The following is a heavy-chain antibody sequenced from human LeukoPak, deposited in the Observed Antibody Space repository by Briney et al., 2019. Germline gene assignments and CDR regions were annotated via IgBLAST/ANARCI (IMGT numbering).Heavy chain of an antibody. CDR2: IDYSGST. J-gene: IGHJ4*02. CDR1: GDSISTYY. CDR3: ARVYIGSTTLFDY. D-gene: IGHD2-15*01. V-gene: IGHV4-59*12. Sequence: SETLSLTCTVSGDSISTYYWSWIRQPPGKGLEWIGYIDYSGSTAYNPSLNGRVAVSLDTSKNQFSLKLSSVTAADTAVYYCARVYIGSTTLFDYWGQGTLVTVSS.